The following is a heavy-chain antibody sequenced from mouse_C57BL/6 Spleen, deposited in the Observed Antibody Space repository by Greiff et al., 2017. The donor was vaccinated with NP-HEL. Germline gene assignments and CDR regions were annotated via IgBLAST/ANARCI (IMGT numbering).Heavy chain of an antibody. V-gene: IGHV3-6*01. CDR3: ARGEFDDSWFAY. Sequence: EVQLVESGPGLVKPSQSLSLTCSVTGYSITSGYYWNWIRQFPGNKLEWMGYISYDGSNNYNPSLKNRISITRDTSKNQFFLKLNSVTTEDTATYYCARGEFDDSWFAYWGQGTLVTVSA. J-gene: IGHJ3*01. CDR2: ISYDGSN. D-gene: IGHD2-12*01. CDR1: GYSITSGYY.